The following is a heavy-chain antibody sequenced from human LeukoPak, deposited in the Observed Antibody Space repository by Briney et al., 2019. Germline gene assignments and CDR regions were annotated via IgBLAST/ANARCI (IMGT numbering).Heavy chain of an antibody. CDR3: AREGIVVVPSFDY. J-gene: IGHJ4*02. Sequence: PGGSLRLTCAASGFTFSSYAMHWVRQAPGKGLEWVAVISYDGSNKYYADSVKGRFTISRDNSKNTLYLQMNSLRAEDTAVYYCAREGIVVVPSFDYWGQGTLVTVSS. CDR2: ISYDGSNK. V-gene: IGHV3-30-3*01. D-gene: IGHD3-22*01. CDR1: GFTFSSYA.